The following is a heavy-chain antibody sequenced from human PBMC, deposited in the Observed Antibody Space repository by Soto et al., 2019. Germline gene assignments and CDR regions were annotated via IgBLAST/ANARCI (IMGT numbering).Heavy chain of an antibody. CDR3: ARGKWLRYYFDY. J-gene: IGHJ4*02. Sequence: GGSLRLYCAASGFTVSSNYMSWVRQAPGKGLEWVSVIYSGGSTYYADSVKGRFTISRDNSKNTLYLQMNSLRAEEAAVYYCARGKWLRYYFDYWGQGTLVTVSS. CDR2: IYSGGST. CDR1: GFTVSSNY. D-gene: IGHD5-12*01. V-gene: IGHV3-66*01.